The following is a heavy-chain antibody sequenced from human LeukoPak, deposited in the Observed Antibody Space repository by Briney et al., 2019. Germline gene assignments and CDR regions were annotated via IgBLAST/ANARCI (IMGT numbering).Heavy chain of an antibody. CDR2: IIPIFGTA. D-gene: IGHD3-10*01. Sequence: GASVKVSCKASGGTFSSYAISWVRQAPGQGLEWMGGIIPIFGTANYAQKFQGRVTITADESTSTAYMELSSLRSEDTAVYYCARGRFGELSVATFDIWGQGTMVTVSS. V-gene: IGHV1-69*13. CDR1: GGTFSSYA. CDR3: ARGRFGELSVATFDI. J-gene: IGHJ3*02.